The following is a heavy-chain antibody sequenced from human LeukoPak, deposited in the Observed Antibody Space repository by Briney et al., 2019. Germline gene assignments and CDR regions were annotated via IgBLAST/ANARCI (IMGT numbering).Heavy chain of an antibody. CDR1: GFTFSSNA. CDR3: AKGSRQFSRDKAGPIDY. CDR2: ISDSGDFT. J-gene: IGHJ4*02. V-gene: IGHV3-23*01. D-gene: IGHD6-19*01. Sequence: GGSLRLSCAGSGFTFSSNAMSWVRQAPGKGLERVSSISDSGDFTYYADSVKGRFTISRDNSKNTLFVQMSSLRAEDTAVYYCAKGSRQFSRDKAGPIDYWGQGTLVTVSS.